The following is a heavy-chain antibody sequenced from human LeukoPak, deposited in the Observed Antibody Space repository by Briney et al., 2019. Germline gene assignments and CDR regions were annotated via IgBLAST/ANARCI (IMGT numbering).Heavy chain of an antibody. CDR1: GFTVGSNY. CDR2: IYANGYT. V-gene: IGHV3-66*01. D-gene: IGHD2-2*01. Sequence: GGSLRLSCAASGFTVGSNYMSWVRQAPGKGLEWVSVIYANGYTYYADSVKGRFTVSRDNSKNTLYLQMNSLRVEDTAVYYCAREIRRRGGSIDSGELDYWGQGALVTVSS. CDR3: AREIRRRGGSIDSGELDY. J-gene: IGHJ4*02.